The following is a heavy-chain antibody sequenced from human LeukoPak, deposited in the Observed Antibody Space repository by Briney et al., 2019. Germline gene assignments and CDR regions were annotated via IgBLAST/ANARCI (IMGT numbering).Heavy chain of an antibody. Sequence: GGSLRLSCAASGFTFSSYSMNWVRQAPGKGLEWVSSISSSSSYIYYADSVKGRFTISRDNAKNSLYLQMNSLRAEDTVVYYCASRGSYYAFDIWGQGTMATVSS. D-gene: IGHD1-26*01. CDR2: ISSSSSYI. J-gene: IGHJ3*02. V-gene: IGHV3-21*01. CDR3: ASRGSYYAFDI. CDR1: GFTFSSYS.